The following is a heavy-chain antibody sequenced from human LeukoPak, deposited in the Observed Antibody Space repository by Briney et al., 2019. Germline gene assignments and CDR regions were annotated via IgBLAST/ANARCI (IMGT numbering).Heavy chain of an antibody. J-gene: IGHJ5*02. Sequence: PSETLSLTCTVSGGSISSSSYYWGWIRQPPGKGLEWIGSIYYSGSTYYNPSLKSRVTISVDTSKNQFSLKLSSVTAADTAVYYCARRVAAPSGGWFDPWGQGTLVPVSS. CDR3: ARRVAAPSGGWFDP. D-gene: IGHD6-6*01. V-gene: IGHV4-39*01. CDR1: GGSISSSSYY. CDR2: IYYSGST.